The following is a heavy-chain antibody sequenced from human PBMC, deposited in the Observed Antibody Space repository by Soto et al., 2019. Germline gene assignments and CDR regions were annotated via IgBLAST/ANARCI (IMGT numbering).Heavy chain of an antibody. CDR3: ASRYSSTWYYFGY. J-gene: IGHJ4*02. V-gene: IGHV3-66*01. D-gene: IGHD6-13*01. Sequence: EVQLVESGGGLVQPGGSLRLSCAASGFTVSRNYMSWVRQAPGKGLEWVSVIHSGGSTYYADSVKGRFTISRDNSKNTLYLQMNSLRAEDTAVYYCASRYSSTWYYFGYWGQGTLVTVSS. CDR1: GFTVSRNY. CDR2: IHSGGST.